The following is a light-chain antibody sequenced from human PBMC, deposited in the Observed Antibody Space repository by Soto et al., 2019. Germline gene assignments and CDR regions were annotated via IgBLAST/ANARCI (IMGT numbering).Light chain of an antibody. J-gene: IGKJ2*01. CDR1: QSVSSSY. CDR3: QQYDISPMYT. Sequence: EIVLTQSPGTLSFSPGERATLSCRASQSVSSSYLAWYQQKPGQAPRLLIYGASSRATGIPDRFSGSGSGTDFTLTISRLEPEDFAVYSCQQYDISPMYTFGQGDKLEIK. CDR2: GAS. V-gene: IGKV3-20*01.